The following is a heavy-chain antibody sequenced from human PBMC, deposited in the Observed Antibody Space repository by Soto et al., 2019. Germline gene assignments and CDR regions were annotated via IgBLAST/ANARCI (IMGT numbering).Heavy chain of an antibody. CDR2: IYYSGST. J-gene: IGHJ4*02. V-gene: IGHV4-59*12. CDR3: ASATGLKYYDFWSGYYTYFDS. Sequence: SETLSLTCTVSGGSISSYYWSWIRQPPGKGLEWIGYIYYSGSTNYNPSLKSRVTISVDTSKNQFSLKLSSVTAADTAVYYCASATGLKYYDFWSGYYTYFDSWGQGALVTVSS. D-gene: IGHD3-3*01. CDR1: GGSISSYY.